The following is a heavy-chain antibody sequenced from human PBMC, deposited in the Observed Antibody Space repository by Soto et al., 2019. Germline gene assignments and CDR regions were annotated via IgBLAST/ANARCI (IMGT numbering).Heavy chain of an antibody. CDR1: GYTFTSFA. CDR3: ASFSKVYYYYGMDV. Sequence: QVPLVQSGAEEKKPGASVKVSCKASGYTFTSFAMHWVRQAPGQRVEWVGCINAGNGNTEYSQKFQGRVTITRDTSASTAYMELSSLRSEDTAVYYCASFSKVYYYYGMDVWGQGTTVTVSS. CDR2: INAGNGNT. J-gene: IGHJ6*02. V-gene: IGHV1-3*05.